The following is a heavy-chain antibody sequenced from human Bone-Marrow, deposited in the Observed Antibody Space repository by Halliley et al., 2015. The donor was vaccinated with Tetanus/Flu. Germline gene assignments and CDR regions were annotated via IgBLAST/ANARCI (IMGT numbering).Heavy chain of an antibody. V-gene: IGHV4-59*01. Sequence: TLSLTCTVSGGSISGNYWNWIRQPPGKGLEWIGYLYYTGSTNYTHSLESRVTISADPSKNQFSLKMRSVTAADTAIYFCASGLGRRWFDPWGQGALVSVSS. CDR2: LYYTGST. CDR3: ASGLGRRWFDP. D-gene: IGHD7-27*01. J-gene: IGHJ5*02. CDR1: GGSISGNY.